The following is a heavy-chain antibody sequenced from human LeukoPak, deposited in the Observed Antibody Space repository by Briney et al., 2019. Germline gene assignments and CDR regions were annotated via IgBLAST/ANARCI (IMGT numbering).Heavy chain of an antibody. CDR3: ARDSLNYYGSGGTQ. CDR2: IYHSGST. D-gene: IGHD3-10*01. CDR1: GYSISSGYY. Sequence: SETLSLTCTVSGYSISSGYYWGWIRQPPGKGLEWIGSIYHSGSTYYNPSLKSRVTISVDTSKNQFSLKLSSVTAADTAVYYCARDSLNYYGSGGTQWGQGTLVTVSS. J-gene: IGHJ4*02. V-gene: IGHV4-38-2*02.